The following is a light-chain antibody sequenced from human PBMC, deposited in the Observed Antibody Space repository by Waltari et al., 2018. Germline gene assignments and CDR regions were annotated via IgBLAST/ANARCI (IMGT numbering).Light chain of an antibody. Sequence: QSALTQPASVSGPPGQSIPISCPGTSSDVGGYKFVSWYQQHPGKAPKLIIYDVNNRPSGVSYRFSGSKSGNTASLTISGLQAEDEADYYCSSYTSDSTLVLFGGGTKLTVL. J-gene: IGLJ2*01. CDR2: DVN. CDR3: SSYTSDSTLVL. V-gene: IGLV2-14*03. CDR1: SSDVGGYKF.